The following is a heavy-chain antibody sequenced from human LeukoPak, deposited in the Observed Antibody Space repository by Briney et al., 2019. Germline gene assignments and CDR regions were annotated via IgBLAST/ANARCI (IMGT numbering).Heavy chain of an antibody. CDR1: GYSISSGYY. Sequence: PSETLSLTCTVSGYSISSGYYWGWIRQPPGKGLEWIGSIYHSGSTYYNPSLKSRVTISVDTSKNQFSLKLSSVTAADTAVYYCARVPRGGDRFDPWGQGTLVTVSS. J-gene: IGHJ5*02. D-gene: IGHD3-16*01. V-gene: IGHV4-38-2*02. CDR2: IYHSGST. CDR3: ARVPRGGDRFDP.